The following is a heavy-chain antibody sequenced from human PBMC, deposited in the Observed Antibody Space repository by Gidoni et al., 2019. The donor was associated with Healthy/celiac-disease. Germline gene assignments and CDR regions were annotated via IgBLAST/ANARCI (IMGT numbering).Heavy chain of an antibody. J-gene: IGHJ4*02. CDR2: ISWNSGSI. V-gene: IGHV3-9*01. Sequence: EVQLVESGGGLVQPGGSLRLACAASGLTFDDYAMHWGRQAPGKGLELVSVISWNSGSIGYADSVKGRFTISRDNAKNSLYLQMNSLRAEDTALYYCAKDIGPDGDYVSFDYWGQGTRVTVSS. CDR1: GLTFDDYA. D-gene: IGHD4-17*01. CDR3: AKDIGPDGDYVSFDY.